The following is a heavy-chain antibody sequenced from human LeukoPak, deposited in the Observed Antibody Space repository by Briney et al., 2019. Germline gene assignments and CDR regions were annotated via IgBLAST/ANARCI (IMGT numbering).Heavy chain of an antibody. CDR3: ASSSLRGYYDSSGHYSLYYFDY. Sequence: SVKVSCKASGGTFSSYAISWVRQAPGQGLEWMGGIIPIFGTATYAQKFQGRVTITTDESTSTAYMELSSLRSEDTAVYYCASSSLRGYYDSSGHYSLYYFDYWGQGTLVTVSA. CDR1: GGTFSSYA. CDR2: IIPIFGTA. V-gene: IGHV1-69*05. D-gene: IGHD3-22*01. J-gene: IGHJ4*02.